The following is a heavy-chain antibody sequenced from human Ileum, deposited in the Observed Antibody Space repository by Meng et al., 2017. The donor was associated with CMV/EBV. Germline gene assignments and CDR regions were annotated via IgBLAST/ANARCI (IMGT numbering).Heavy chain of an antibody. D-gene: IGHD5-12*01. CDR3: AKYSGPSRWFDP. V-gene: IGHV4-30-4*01. CDR1: GASITNDDYY. CDR2: IYYNGIT. J-gene: IGHJ5*02. Sequence: VQLQEWGPGLVKPPQTLSLTCTVSGASITNDDYYWSLIRQPPGKGLEWIGYIYYNGITYYNPSLKSRIAILVDTSKSQFSLIVSSMTAADTAVYYCAKYSGPSRWFDPWGQGTLVTVSS.